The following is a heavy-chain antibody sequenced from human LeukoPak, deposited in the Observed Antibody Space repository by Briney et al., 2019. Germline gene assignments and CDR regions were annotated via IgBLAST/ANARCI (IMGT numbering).Heavy chain of an antibody. Sequence: GGSLRLSCAASGITFSSYWMSCVRQVPGKGLEWVANIKQDGSEKYYVDSVKGRFTISRDNSKNSLYLQMNSLRTEDTALYYCAKDKLGVARSYFDYWGQGTLVTVSS. CDR3: AKDKLGVARSYFDY. CDR1: GITFSSYW. CDR2: IKQDGSEK. J-gene: IGHJ4*02. V-gene: IGHV3-7*05.